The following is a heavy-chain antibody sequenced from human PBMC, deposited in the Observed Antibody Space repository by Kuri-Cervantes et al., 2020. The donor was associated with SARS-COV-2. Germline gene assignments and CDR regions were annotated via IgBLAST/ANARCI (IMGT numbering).Heavy chain of an antibody. CDR2: IIPIFGTA. CDR1: GGTLSSYA. J-gene: IGHJ4*02. D-gene: IGHD3-16*02. Sequence: SVKVSCKASGGTLSSYAISWVRQAPGQGLEWMGRIIPIFGTANYAQKFQGRVTITADESTSTAYMELSSLRSEDTAVYYCAEGAYDYVWGSYRHPPPLLFWGQGTLVTVSS. V-gene: IGHV1-69*13. CDR3: AEGAYDYVWGSYRHPPPLLF.